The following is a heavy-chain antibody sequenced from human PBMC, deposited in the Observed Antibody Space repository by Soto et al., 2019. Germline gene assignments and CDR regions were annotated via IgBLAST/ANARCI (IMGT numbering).Heavy chain of an antibody. D-gene: IGHD2-15*01. CDR3: ARSVPYGSGGSCYPPGY. J-gene: IGHJ4*02. CDR2: IYYSGST. V-gene: IGHV4-59*01. CDR1: GGSISSYY. Sequence: KTSETLSLTCTVSGGSISSYYWSWIRQPPGKGLEWIGYIYYSGSTNYNPSLKSRVTISVDTSKNQFSLKLSSVTAADTAVSSCARSVPYGSGGSCYPPGYRGQGTLVTVSS.